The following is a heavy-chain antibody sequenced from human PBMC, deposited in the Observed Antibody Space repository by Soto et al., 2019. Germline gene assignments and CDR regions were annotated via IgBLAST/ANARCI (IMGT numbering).Heavy chain of an antibody. CDR1: GFSFSGDW. CDR3: AITTSTVSYWFDP. J-gene: IGHJ5*02. V-gene: IGHV3-7*03. Sequence: GGSLGLSCSGSGFSFSGDWRSWVSKAPGKGPEWVANIKEDGTEQHYVDSVKGRFTISRDNSENSLVLQMNNLRAEDSAIYYCAITTSTVSYWFDPWGPGILFTVSS. CDR2: IKEDGTEQ. D-gene: IGHD4-4*01.